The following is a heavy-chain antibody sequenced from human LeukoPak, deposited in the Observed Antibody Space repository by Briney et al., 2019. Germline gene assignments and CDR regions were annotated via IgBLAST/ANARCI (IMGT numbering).Heavy chain of an antibody. CDR1: GLTVSTSY. J-gene: IGHJ4*02. Sequence: GGSLRLSCAASGLTVSTSYMSWVRQVPGEGLEWVSLTYSSGSTYYADSVKSRFTISRDHSKNTLYLQMSSLTAADTAVYYCARTSLSGDGYKVGYFDSWGQGTLVTVSS. V-gene: IGHV3-53*01. CDR2: TYSSGST. D-gene: IGHD5-24*01. CDR3: ARTSLSGDGYKVGYFDS.